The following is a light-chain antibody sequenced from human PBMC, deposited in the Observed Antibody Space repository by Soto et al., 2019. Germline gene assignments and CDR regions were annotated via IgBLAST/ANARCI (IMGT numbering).Light chain of an antibody. Sequence: QSALTQPASVSGSPGQSITISCTGTSSDVGGYNYVSWYQQHPGKAPKLMIYDVSNRPSGVSNRFSGSKSGTTASLTISGLQAEDEADYYCSSSTSSSPDVFGTGTKAT. V-gene: IGLV2-14*01. CDR3: SSSTSSSPDV. CDR2: DVS. J-gene: IGLJ1*01. CDR1: SSDVGGYNY.